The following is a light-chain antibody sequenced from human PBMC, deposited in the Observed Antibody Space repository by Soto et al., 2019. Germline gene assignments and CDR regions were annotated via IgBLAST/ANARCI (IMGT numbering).Light chain of an antibody. V-gene: IGLV2-14*01. Sequence: QSALTQPASVSGSPRQSITISCTGTSSDVGGYKYVSWYQQHPGKAPKLMIYEVTNRPSGVSNRFSGSKSGNTASLTISGLQPEDEADYYCSSFTSSHTGVFGGGTKLTVL. CDR3: SSFTSSHTGV. CDR1: SSDVGGYKY. J-gene: IGLJ3*02. CDR2: EVT.